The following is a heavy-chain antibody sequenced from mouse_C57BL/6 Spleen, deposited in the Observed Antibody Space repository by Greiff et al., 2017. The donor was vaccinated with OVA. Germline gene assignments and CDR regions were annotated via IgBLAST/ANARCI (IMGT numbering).Heavy chain of an antibody. V-gene: IGHV1-55*01. J-gene: IGHJ2*01. Sequence: QVQLQQPGAELVKPGASVKMSCKASGYTFTSYWITWVKQRPGQGLEWIGDIYPGSGSTNYNEKFKSKATLTVDTSSSTAYMQLSSLTSEDSAVYYCARDGAYYDYDATPYYFDYWGQGTTLTVSS. CDR2: IYPGSGST. CDR3: ARDGAYYDYDATPYYFDY. D-gene: IGHD2-4*01. CDR1: GYTFTSYW.